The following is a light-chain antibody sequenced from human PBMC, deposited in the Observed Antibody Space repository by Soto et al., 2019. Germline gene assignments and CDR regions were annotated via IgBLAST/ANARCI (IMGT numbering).Light chain of an antibody. CDR2: GAF. J-gene: IGKJ5*01. CDR1: QSIISH. CDR3: QQSYSIPIT. Sequence: DIQMTQSPSSLSASVGDRVTITCRASQSIISHLNWYQQKPGKAPKLLIHGAFTLQSGVPSRFSGSGSGTDFTLTINSLQPEEFATYYCQQSYSIPITFGQGTRLDIK. V-gene: IGKV1-39*01.